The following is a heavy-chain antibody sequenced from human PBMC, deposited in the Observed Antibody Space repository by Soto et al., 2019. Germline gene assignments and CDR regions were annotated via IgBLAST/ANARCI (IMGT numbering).Heavy chain of an antibody. Sequence: QVRLQQWGAGLLKPSETLSLACAVYGGSFSGYYWTWIRQPPGTGLAWIGEINHRGSTNNNPSRKSRVTISVNPSKNQFSVKLTSVTGADTAVYYWARDKITGLFDYWGQGTLVTVSS. V-gene: IGHV4-34*01. CDR1: GGSFSGYY. CDR2: INHRGST. J-gene: IGHJ4*02. D-gene: IGHD2-8*02. CDR3: ARDKITGLFDY.